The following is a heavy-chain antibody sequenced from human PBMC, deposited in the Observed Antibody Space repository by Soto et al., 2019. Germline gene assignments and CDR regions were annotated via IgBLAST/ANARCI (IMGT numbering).Heavy chain of an antibody. J-gene: IGHJ5*02. V-gene: IGHV4-34*01. CDR1: GGSFSGYY. CDR2: INHSGST. Sequence: PSETLSLTCAVYGGSFSGYYWSWIRQPPGKGLEWIGEINHSGSTNYNPSLKSRVTISVDTSTNQFSLKLSSVTAADTAVYDCARGPGRQLWLPVRYWLAPWGQGTLVTVP. CDR3: ARGPGRQLWLPVRYWLAP. D-gene: IGHD5-18*01.